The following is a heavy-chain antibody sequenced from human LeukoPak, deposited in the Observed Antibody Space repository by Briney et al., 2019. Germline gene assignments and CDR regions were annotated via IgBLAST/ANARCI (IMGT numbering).Heavy chain of an antibody. J-gene: IGHJ4*02. V-gene: IGHV3-23*01. CDR2: IRSSDGRT. D-gene: IGHD6-19*01. Sequence: GGSLRLSCAASGFTFSSYAMNWVRQAPGKGLEWVSAIRSSDGRTYYADSVRGRFTISRDNSKNTLYLQMNSLRAEDTSVYYCAKDIAVTGNFDYWGQGTLVTVSS. CDR1: GFTFSSYA. CDR3: AKDIAVTGNFDY.